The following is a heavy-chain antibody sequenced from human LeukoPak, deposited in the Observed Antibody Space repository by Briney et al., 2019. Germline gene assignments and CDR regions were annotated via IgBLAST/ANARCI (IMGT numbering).Heavy chain of an antibody. V-gene: IGHV3-74*01. CDR3: TRDGVGSVPLDY. D-gene: IGHD1-26*01. Sequence: PGGPLRLSCVASGFTFNSNWMHWVPHAPGKGLVWVSRIDTDGGNIRYASSVEGRFTISRDNAKNTLFLQMNSLRVEDTAVYYCTRDGVGSVPLDYWGQGILVTVSS. CDR1: GFTFNSNW. J-gene: IGHJ4*02. CDR2: IDTDGGNI.